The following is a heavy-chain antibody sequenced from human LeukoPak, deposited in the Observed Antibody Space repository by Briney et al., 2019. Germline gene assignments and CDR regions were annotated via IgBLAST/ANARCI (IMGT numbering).Heavy chain of an antibody. D-gene: IGHD4-17*01. CDR3: AGGLRGIGYFDY. CDR2: IYYSGST. J-gene: IGHJ4*02. CDR1: GGSISSYY. Sequence: SETLSLTCTVSGGSISSYYWSWIRQPPGKGLEWIGYIYYSGSTNYNPSLKSRVTISVDTSKNQFSLKLSSVTAADTAVYYCAGGLRGIGYFDYWGQGTLVTVSS. V-gene: IGHV4-59*01.